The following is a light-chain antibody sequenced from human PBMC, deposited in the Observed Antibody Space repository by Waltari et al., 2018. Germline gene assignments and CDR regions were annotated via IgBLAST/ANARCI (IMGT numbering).Light chain of an antibody. CDR3: AAWDDNLTGPL. V-gene: IGKV4-1*01. CDR2: WAF. J-gene: IGKJ4*02. CDR1: QRVLYSPNRTKL. Sequence: DFVMTQFPDSLAVSLGERATINCKSNQRVLYSPNRTKLLAWYHQKAGQPPKLLIYWAFIRGSGVPDRFSGSGSGTSASLAISGLRSDDEAEYYCAAWDDNLTGPLFGGGTKV.